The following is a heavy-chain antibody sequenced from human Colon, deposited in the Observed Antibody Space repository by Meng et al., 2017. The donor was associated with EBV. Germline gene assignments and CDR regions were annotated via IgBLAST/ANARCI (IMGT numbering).Heavy chain of an antibody. Sequence: QVLLREPGDGLLKPSGALSLTFAVSGTSISTSNWWSWIRQSPGEGLEWIGAIYHNGQTNYNPSLKSRVSMSVDESKNEFSLNLKSVTAADTAVYYCARDGGVTHIPWGQGVLVTVSS. D-gene: IGHD2-8*02. CDR3: ARDGGVTHIP. CDR2: IYHNGQT. J-gene: IGHJ5*02. V-gene: IGHV4-4*02. CDR1: GTSISTSNW.